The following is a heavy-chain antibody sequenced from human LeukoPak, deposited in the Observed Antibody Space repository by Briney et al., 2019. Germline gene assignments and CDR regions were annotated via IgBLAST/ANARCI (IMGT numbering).Heavy chain of an antibody. J-gene: IGHJ3*02. Sequence: ASVKVSCKASGYTFTSYDINWVRLATGQGLEWMGWMNPNSGNTGYAQKFQGRVTMTRNTSISTAYMELSSLRSEDTAVYYCAKRYGSYYRAFDIWGQGTMVTVSS. CDR1: GYTFTSYD. V-gene: IGHV1-8*01. CDR2: MNPNSGNT. CDR3: AKRYGSYYRAFDI. D-gene: IGHD1-26*01.